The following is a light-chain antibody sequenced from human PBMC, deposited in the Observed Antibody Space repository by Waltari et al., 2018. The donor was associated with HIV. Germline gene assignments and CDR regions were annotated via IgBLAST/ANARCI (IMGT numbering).Light chain of an antibody. CDR1: SHNIGSNA. V-gene: IGLV1-44*01. J-gene: IGLJ1*01. CDR3: AAWDDSLNGYV. Sequence: QSVLTQSPSASGTPGPRVTLPCSGSSHNIGSNALYWYQHLPGTAPKLLIHTNTQRPSGIPDRFSGSKAGTSASLAISGLQSEDESDYYCAAWDDSLNGYVFGSGTKVTVL. CDR2: TNT.